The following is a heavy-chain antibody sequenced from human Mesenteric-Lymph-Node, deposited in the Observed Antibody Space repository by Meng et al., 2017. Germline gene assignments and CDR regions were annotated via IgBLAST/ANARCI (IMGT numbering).Heavy chain of an antibody. V-gene: IGHV3-53*02. D-gene: IGHD6-13*01. Sequence: EVQLGETGGGLIQPGGSLRLSCAASGFTVSSNYMSWVRQAPGKGLEWVSVIYSGGSTYYADSVKGRFTISRDNAKNTLYLQMNSLRAEDTAIYYCACSRTFDYWGQGTLVTVSS. CDR2: IYSGGST. J-gene: IGHJ4*02. CDR3: ACSRTFDY. CDR1: GFTVSSNY.